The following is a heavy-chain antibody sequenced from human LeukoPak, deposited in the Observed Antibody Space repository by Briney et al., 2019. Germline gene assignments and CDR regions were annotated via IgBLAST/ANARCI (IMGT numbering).Heavy chain of an antibody. Sequence: PSETLSLTCTVSGGSISSGSYYWSWIRQPAGKGQEWIGRVYTTGSTNYNPSLKSRVIISVDTSRNQFSLRLSSVTAADTAQYFCARDIFSGSSWYVGYWGQGTLVTVSS. CDR1: GGSISSGSYY. D-gene: IGHD6-13*01. CDR2: VYTTGST. CDR3: ARDIFSGSSWYVGY. J-gene: IGHJ4*02. V-gene: IGHV4-61*02.